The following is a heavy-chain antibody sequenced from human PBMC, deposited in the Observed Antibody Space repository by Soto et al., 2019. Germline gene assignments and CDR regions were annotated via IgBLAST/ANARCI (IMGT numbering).Heavy chain of an antibody. CDR3: AHLLYYESGTQHFDY. D-gene: IGHD3-10*01. CDR2: VYWDDDK. Sequence: QITLKESGPTLAKPTQTLTLTCTFSGFSLSTSGMGVGWIRQPPGKALEWLATVYWDDDKRYSTSLQSRLTITKDTSKNQAVLAMTNMDPADTATYFCAHLLYYESGTQHFDYWVQGTLVTVSS. CDR1: GFSLSTSGMG. V-gene: IGHV2-5*02. J-gene: IGHJ4*02.